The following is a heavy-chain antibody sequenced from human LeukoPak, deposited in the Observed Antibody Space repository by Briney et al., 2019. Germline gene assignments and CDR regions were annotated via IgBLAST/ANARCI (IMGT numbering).Heavy chain of an antibody. J-gene: IGHJ4*02. CDR2: ISSSSSHI. V-gene: IGHV3-21*04. Sequence: GGSLRLSCAASGFTVSSNYMSWVRQAPGKGLEWVSSISSSSSHIYYADSVKGRFTISRDNAKNSLYLQMNSLRAEDTAVYYCAREKGRGVISPYYDYWGQGTRVTVSS. D-gene: IGHD3-10*01. CDR1: GFTVSSNY. CDR3: AREKGRGVISPYYDY.